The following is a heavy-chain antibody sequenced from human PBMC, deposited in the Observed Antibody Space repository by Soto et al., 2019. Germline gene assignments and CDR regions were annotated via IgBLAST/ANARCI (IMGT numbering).Heavy chain of an antibody. J-gene: IGHJ1*01. CDR2: ISGNSGST. D-gene: IGHD6-19*01. CDR1: GFTFSNYA. Sequence: EVQLLESGGGLVQPGGSLRLSCAASGFTFSNYAMTWVRQGPGKGREWVSSISGNSGSTYYADSVRGRFTVSRDNAKNTLYLQMNSLRADDTAIYYCAKDREVAQYSSCWYGVGHWGQGTLVTVSS. CDR3: AKDREVAQYSSCWYGVGH. V-gene: IGHV3-23*01.